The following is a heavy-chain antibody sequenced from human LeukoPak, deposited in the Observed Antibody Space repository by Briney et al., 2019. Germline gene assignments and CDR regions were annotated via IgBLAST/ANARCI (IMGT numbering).Heavy chain of an antibody. Sequence: GDSLKISCKGSGYRFTSYWIGWVRQMPGKGLEWMRIIYPADSDTRYSPSFQGQVTISADKSINTAYLQWSSLKASDTAMYYCGRQESFYDSSGMDVWGQGTTVTVSS. CDR2: IYPADSDT. J-gene: IGHJ6*02. CDR3: GRQESFYDSSGMDV. D-gene: IGHD3-22*01. CDR1: GYRFTSYW. V-gene: IGHV5-51*01.